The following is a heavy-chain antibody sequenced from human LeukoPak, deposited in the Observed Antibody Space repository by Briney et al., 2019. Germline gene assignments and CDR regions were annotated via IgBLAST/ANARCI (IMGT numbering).Heavy chain of an antibody. J-gene: IGHJ6*03. CDR3: ARAGVTATGTLREGWTYYMDV. CDR2: INNGGSTT. Sequence: GGSLRLSCAASGFTFSSYWMHWVRQAPGKGLVWVSGINNGGSTTCYADSEKGRFTITRDNSKNTQYLHMNSLGAEDTAVYYCARAGVTATGTLREGWTYYMDVWGKGTTVTGSS. V-gene: IGHV3-74*01. D-gene: IGHD2-15*01. CDR1: GFTFSSYW.